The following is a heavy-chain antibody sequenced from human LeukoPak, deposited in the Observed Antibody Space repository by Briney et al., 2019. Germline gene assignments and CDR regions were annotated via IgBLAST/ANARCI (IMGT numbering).Heavy chain of an antibody. D-gene: IGHD3-9*01. CDR3: ARDTGRYFDWLL. CDR1: GGSISSGDYY. J-gene: IGHJ4*02. Sequence: SETLSLTCTVSGGSISSGDYYWSWIRQPPGKGLEWIEYIYYSGSTYYNPSLKSRVTISVDTSKNQFSLKLSSVTAADTAVYYCARDTGRYFDWLLWGQGTLVTVSS. CDR2: IYYSGST. V-gene: IGHV4-30-4*01.